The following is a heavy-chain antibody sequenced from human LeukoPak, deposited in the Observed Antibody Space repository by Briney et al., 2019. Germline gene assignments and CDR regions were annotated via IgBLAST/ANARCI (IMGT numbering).Heavy chain of an antibody. CDR3: AKAQYSSSSFDY. Sequence: GGSLRLSCAASGFTFSSYAMSWVRQAPGKGLEWVSAISGSGGSTYYADSVKGQFTISRDNSKNTLYLQMNSLRAEDTAVYYCAKAQYSSSSFDYWGQGTLVTVSS. CDR1: GFTFSSYA. CDR2: ISGSGGST. J-gene: IGHJ4*02. D-gene: IGHD6-6*01. V-gene: IGHV3-23*01.